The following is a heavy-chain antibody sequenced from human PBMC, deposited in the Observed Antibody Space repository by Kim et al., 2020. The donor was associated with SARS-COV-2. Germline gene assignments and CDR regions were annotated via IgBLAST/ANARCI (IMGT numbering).Heavy chain of an antibody. CDR3: ARDRGIVGPLVYFAF. D-gene: IGHD1-26*01. CDR2: IIPILGIA. Sequence: SVKVSCKASGGTFSSYAISWVRQAPGQGLEWMGRIIPILGIANYAQKFQGRVAITADKSTSTAYLQLSSLRSEDTAVYYCARDRGIVGPLVYFAFCDR. V-gene: IGHV1-69*04. CDR1: GGTFSSYA. J-gene: IGHJ2*01.